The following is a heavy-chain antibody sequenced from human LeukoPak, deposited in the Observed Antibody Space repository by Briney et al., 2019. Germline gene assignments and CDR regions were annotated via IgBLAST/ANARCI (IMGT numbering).Heavy chain of an antibody. J-gene: IGHJ4*02. CDR1: GFTFSSYA. CDR2: ISWNSGSI. CDR3: AKDMGY. V-gene: IGHV3-9*01. Sequence: GGSLRLSCAASGFTFSSYAMHWVRQAPGKGLEWVSGISWNSGSIGYADSVKGRFTISRDNAKNSLYLQMNSLRAEDTALYYCAKDMGYWGQGTLVTVSS.